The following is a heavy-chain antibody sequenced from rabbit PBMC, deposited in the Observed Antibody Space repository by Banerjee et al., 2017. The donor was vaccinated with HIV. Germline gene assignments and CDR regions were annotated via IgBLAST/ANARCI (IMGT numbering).Heavy chain of an antibody. D-gene: IGHD7-1*01. J-gene: IGHJ4*01. Sequence: QEQLEESGGDLVKPEGSLTLTCTASGFDFSRDYYMCWVRQAPGKGLEWIACIGTSSGITWYASWVNGRFTISRSTSLSTVDLKMTSLTVADTATYFCARGSGTAGDGCSLWGPGTLVTVS. CDR3: ARGSGTAGDGCSL. V-gene: IGHV1S43*01. CDR1: GFDFSRDYY. CDR2: IGTSSGIT.